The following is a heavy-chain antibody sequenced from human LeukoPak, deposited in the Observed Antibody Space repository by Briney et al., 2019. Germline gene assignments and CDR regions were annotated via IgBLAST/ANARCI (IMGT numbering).Heavy chain of an antibody. CDR2: IYTSGST. D-gene: IGHD6-19*01. V-gene: IGHV4-4*07. J-gene: IGHJ4*02. CDR1: GGSISSYY. CDR3: ARGVAVSSSGWYNY. Sequence: SETLSLTCTVSGGSISSYYWSWIRQPAGKGLEWIGRIYTSGSTNYNPSLKSRVTISVDTSKNQFSLKLSSVTAADTAVYYCARGVAVSSSGWYNYWGQGTLVTVSS.